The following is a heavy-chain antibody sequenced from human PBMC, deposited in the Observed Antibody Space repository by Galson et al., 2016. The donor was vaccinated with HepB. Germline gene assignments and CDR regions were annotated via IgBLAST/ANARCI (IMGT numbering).Heavy chain of an antibody. V-gene: IGHV3-30*18. CDR3: AKNDHKFRLGGGMDV. J-gene: IGHJ6*02. CDR1: GFSVSSNY. CDR2: ISNDGSNK. Sequence: SLRLSCAASGFSVSSNYMSWVRQAPGKGLEWVAVISNDGSNKYYVDSVKGRFTISRDNSKNTLFLQMNSLRAEDTGVYYCAKNDHKFRLGGGMDVWGQGTTVTVSS. D-gene: IGHD3-9*01.